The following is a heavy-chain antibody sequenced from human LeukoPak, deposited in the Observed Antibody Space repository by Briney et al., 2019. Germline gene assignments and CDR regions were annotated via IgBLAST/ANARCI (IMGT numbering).Heavy chain of an antibody. CDR2: ICGSGGST. CDR1: GFTFSSYA. CDR3: ANYCSGGSCYYYYYGMDV. Sequence: PGGSLRLSCAASGFTFSSYAMSWVRQAPGKGLEWASAICGSGGSTYYADSEKGRFTISRDNSKNTLYLQMNSLRAEDTAVYYCANYCSGGSCYYYYYGMDVWGQGTTVTVSS. V-gene: IGHV3-23*01. D-gene: IGHD2-15*01. J-gene: IGHJ6*02.